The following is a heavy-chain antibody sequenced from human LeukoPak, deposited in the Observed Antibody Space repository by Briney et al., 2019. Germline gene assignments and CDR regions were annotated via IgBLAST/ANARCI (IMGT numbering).Heavy chain of an antibody. D-gene: IGHD2/OR15-2a*01. CDR2: IYYSGST. Sequence: SETLSLTCAVSGGSFSPYYWSWIRQPPGKGLEWIGFIYYSGSTTYNPSLKSRVTISVDTSRNHFSLNLSSVTAADTAVYYCARLIEAFSAFDIWGQGTMVTVSS. V-gene: IGHV4-59*01. J-gene: IGHJ3*02. CDR3: ARLIEAFSAFDI. CDR1: GGSFSPYY.